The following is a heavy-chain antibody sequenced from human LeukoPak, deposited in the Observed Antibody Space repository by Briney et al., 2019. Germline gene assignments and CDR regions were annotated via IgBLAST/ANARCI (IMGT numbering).Heavy chain of an antibody. D-gene: IGHD3-10*01. CDR2: ISYDGSNK. CDR1: GFTFSSYA. J-gene: IGHJ4*02. Sequence: PGRSLRLSCAASGFTFSSYAMHWVRQAPGKGLEWVAVISYDGSNKYYADSVKGRFTISRDNSKNTLYLQMNSLRAEDTAVYYCAKDLMVRGAIAMFDYWGQGTLVTVSS. CDR3: AKDLMVRGAIAMFDY. V-gene: IGHV3-30*04.